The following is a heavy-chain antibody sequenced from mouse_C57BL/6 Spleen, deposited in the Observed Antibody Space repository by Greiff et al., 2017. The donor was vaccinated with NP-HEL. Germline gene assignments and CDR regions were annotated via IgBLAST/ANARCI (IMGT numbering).Heavy chain of an antibody. J-gene: IGHJ4*01. CDR3: ARDDTEDYDSYAMDY. D-gene: IGHD2-4*01. CDR2: IHPNNGGT. Sequence: VQLQQSGPELVKPGASVKIPCKASGYTFTDYNMDWVKQSHGKSLEWIGDIHPNNGGTIYNQKFKGKATLTVDKSSSTAYMELRSLTSEDTAVYYCARDDTEDYDSYAMDYWGQGTSVTVSS. CDR1: GYTFTDYN. V-gene: IGHV1-18*01.